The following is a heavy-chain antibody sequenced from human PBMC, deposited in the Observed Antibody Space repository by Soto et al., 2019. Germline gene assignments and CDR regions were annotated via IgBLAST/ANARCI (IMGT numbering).Heavy chain of an antibody. CDR1: GGSISSSGYY. CDR2: IYYSGST. J-gene: IGHJ4*02. Sequence: SETLSLTCTVSGGSISSSGYYWGWIRQPPGKGLEWIASIYYSGSTYYNPSLKSRLTISEDRSKNQITLKLKSVTAADTAVYYCTGHYSGYDLGGYWGQGTQVTVSS. CDR3: TGHYSGYDLGGY. D-gene: IGHD5-12*01. V-gene: IGHV4-39*01.